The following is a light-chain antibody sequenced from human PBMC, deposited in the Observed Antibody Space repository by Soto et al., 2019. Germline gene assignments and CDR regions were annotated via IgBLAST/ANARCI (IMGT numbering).Light chain of an antibody. J-gene: IGKJ1*01. CDR1: HTISSSY. Sequence: EIVLTQSPGTLSLSPGERATLSCRASHTISSSYLAWYQQKPGQAPRLLMYGISRRATGIPDRFSGSGSGTDFTLTISGLQPEDVATYYCQQTYRSPSFGQGTKVDIK. V-gene: IGKV3-20*01. CDR2: GIS. CDR3: QQTYRSPS.